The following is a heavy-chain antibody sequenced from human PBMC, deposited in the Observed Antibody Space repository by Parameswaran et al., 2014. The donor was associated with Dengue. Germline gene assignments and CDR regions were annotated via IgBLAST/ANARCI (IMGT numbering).Heavy chain of an antibody. CDR1: GFTFSSYS. D-gene: IGHD4-17*01. CDR3: ASGGNDYGENWFDP. CDR2: ISSSSSYI. Sequence: RAGGSLRLSCAASGFTFSSYSMNWVRQAPGKGLEWVSSISSSSSYIYYADSVKGRFTISRDNAKNSLYLQMNSLRAEDTAVYYCASGGNDYGENWFDPWGQGTLVTVSS. V-gene: IGHV3-21*01. J-gene: IGHJ5*02.